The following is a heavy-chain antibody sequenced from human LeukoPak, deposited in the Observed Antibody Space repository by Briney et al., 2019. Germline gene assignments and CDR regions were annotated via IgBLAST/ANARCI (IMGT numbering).Heavy chain of an antibody. D-gene: IGHD1/OR15-1a*01. V-gene: IGHV4-4*02. J-gene: IGHJ6*02. CDR3: ARQKWEQQGRDYYFNGLDV. CDR2: IYLYGTT. CDR1: IGSISSSKW. Sequence: SETLSLTCSVSIGSISSSKWWSWVRQSPVKGLGWIGEIYLYGTTNYNPSFTSRVTMSVDRSRNQFSLKLTSVTAADTAVYYCARQKWEQQGRDYYFNGLDVWGPGTTVIVSS.